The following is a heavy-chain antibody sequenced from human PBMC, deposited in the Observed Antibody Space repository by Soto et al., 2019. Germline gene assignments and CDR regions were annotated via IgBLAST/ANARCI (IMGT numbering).Heavy chain of an antibody. J-gene: IGHJ4*02. D-gene: IGHD3-10*01. CDR2: ISGSGGST. V-gene: IGHV3-23*01. Sequence: GGSLRLSCAASGFTFSSYAMSWVRQAPGKGLEWVSAISGSGGSTYYADSVKGRFTISRDNSKNTLYLQMNSLRAEDTAVYYCAKGLLYYGSGSHSPPWGHYFDYWGQGTLVTVSS. CDR3: AKGLLYYGSGSHSPPWGHYFDY. CDR1: GFTFSSYA.